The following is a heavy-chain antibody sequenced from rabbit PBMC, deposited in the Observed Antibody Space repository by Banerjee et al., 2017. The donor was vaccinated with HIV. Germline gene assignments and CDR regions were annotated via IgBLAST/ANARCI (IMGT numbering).Heavy chain of an antibody. CDR3: ARGDYGDYGHFNL. D-gene: IGHD2-1*01. J-gene: IGHJ4*01. Sequence: QEQLKETGGGLVQPEGSLTLTCKASGFDISNYNMQWVRQSPGKGLESIGFINTLGSAYYASWAKGRFTISKTSSTTVTLQMTSLTAADTATYFCARGDYGDYGHFNLWGQGTLVTVS. CDR1: GFDISNYNM. V-gene: IGHV1S45*01. CDR2: INTLGSA.